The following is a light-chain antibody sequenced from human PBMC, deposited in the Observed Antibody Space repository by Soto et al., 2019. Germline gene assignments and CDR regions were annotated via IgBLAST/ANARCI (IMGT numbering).Light chain of an antibody. CDR3: QQYETYSPWT. J-gene: IGKJ1*01. V-gene: IGKV1-5*03. Sequence: DIQMTQSPSSLSASVGDRITIPCRASQIIDTWLAWYQQKPGKAPKLLIYKASSLENGVPSRFSGSGSGTEFTLTISSLQPDDFATYYCQQYETYSPWTFGQGTKVDIK. CDR2: KAS. CDR1: QIIDTW.